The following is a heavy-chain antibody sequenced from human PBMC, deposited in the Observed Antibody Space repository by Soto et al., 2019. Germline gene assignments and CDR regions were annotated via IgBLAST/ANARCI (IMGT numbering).Heavy chain of an antibody. V-gene: IGHV1-18*04. CDR2: INAYNGNT. CDR1: GYTFTGYY. CDR3: ARDLIGTMTKDP. Sequence: ASVKVSCKASGYTFTGYYMRWVRQAPGQGLEWMGWINAYNGNTNYAQKLQGRVTMTTDTSTSTAYMELRSLRSDDTAVYYCARDLIGTMTKDPWGQGTLVTVSS. D-gene: IGHD3-22*01. J-gene: IGHJ5*02.